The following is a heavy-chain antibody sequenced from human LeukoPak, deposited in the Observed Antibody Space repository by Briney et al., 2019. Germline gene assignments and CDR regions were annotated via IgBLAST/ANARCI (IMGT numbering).Heavy chain of an antibody. CDR1: GGSISSNNYY. J-gene: IGHJ3*02. V-gene: IGHV4-39*07. Sequence: SETLSLTCTVSGGSISSNNYYWGWIRQPPGKGLEWIGEINHSGSTNYNPSLKSRVTISVDTSKNQFSLKLSSVTAADTAVYYCASPRYCSGGSCYMPYDAFDIWGQGTMVTVSS. CDR3: ASPRYCSGGSCYMPYDAFDI. CDR2: INHSGST. D-gene: IGHD2-15*01.